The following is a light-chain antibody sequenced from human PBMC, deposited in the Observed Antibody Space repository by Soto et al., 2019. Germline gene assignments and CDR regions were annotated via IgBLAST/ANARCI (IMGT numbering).Light chain of an antibody. J-gene: IGLJ3*02. CDR3: ASFTSTNTPWV. V-gene: IGLV2-14*03. Sequence: QSALTQPASVSGSPGQSSTISCTGTRSDIGTYNFVSWYQRHPGKAPKLIIYDVSYRPSGVSDRFSGSKSGNTASLTISGLQADDEPDYYCASFTSTNTPWVFGGGTKLTVL. CDR1: RSDIGTYNF. CDR2: DVS.